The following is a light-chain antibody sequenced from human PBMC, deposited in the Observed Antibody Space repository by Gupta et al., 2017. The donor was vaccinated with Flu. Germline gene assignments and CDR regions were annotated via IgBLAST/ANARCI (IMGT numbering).Light chain of an antibody. CDR3: CSYATTYTWL. J-gene: IGLJ3*02. V-gene: IGLV2-11*03. CDR2: DVT. Sequence: SVTISCTGTFSDVGAYNYVSWYQQHPGKAPRLLISDVTQRPSGVPGRFSGSKSGNTASLTISGLQAVDEADYCCCSYATTYTWLFGGGTKLTVL. CDR1: FSDVGAYNY.